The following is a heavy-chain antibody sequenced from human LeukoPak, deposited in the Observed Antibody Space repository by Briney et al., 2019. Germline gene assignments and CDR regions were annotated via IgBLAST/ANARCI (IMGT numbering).Heavy chain of an antibody. D-gene: IGHD6-19*01. Sequence: GSVKVSCKASGYTFTGYYMHWVRQAPGQGLDWMGWINPNSGGTNYAQKFQGWVTMTRDTSISTAYMELSRLRSDDTAVYYCAREAVAGTSDFDYWGQGTLVTVSS. J-gene: IGHJ4*02. V-gene: IGHV1-2*04. CDR2: INPNSGGT. CDR1: GYTFTGYY. CDR3: AREAVAGTSDFDY.